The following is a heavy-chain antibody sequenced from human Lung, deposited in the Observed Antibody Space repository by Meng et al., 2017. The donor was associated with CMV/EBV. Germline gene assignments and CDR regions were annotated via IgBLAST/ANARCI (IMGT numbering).Heavy chain of an antibody. D-gene: IGHD2-2*01. CDR2: ISWNSGSI. CDR1: GFTFDYYD. V-gene: IGHV3-9*01. CDR3: AKDIHYVFVVVPAANNYYYGMDV. J-gene: IGHJ6*02. Sequence: XRLSCAASGFTFDYYDMHWVRQAPGKGLEWVSGISWNSGSIGYADSVKGRFTISRDNAKNSLYLQMNSLRAEDTALYYCAKDIHYVFVVVPAANNYYYGMDVWXQGTTVTVSS.